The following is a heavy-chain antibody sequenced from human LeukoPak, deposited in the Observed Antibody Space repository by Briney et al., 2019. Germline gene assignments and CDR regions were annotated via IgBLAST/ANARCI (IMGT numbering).Heavy chain of an antibody. D-gene: IGHD1-7*01. CDR3: ARGKSNFGYGMDV. CDR1: GGSISSYY. J-gene: IGHJ6*02. CDR2: IYYSGST. Sequence: SETLSRTCTVSGGSISSYYWSRIRQPPGKGLEWIGYIYYSGSTNYNPSLKSRVTISVDTSKNQFSLKLSSVTAADTAVYYCARGKSNFGYGMDVWGQGTTVTVS. V-gene: IGHV4-59*01.